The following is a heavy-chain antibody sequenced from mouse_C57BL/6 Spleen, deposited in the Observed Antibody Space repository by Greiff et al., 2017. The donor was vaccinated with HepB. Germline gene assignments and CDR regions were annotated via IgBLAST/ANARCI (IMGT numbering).Heavy chain of an antibody. J-gene: IGHJ3*01. CDR1: GFTFSSYA. Sequence: EVKLMESGGGLVKPGGSLKLSCAASGFTFSSYAMSWVRQTPEKRLGWVATISDGGSYSYYPDNVKGRFTISRDNAKNNLYLQMSHLKSEDTAMYYWARDGYGGSYGWFAYWGQGTLVTVSA. D-gene: IGHD1-1*01. CDR2: ISDGGSYS. CDR3: ARDGYGGSYGWFAY. V-gene: IGHV5-4*01.